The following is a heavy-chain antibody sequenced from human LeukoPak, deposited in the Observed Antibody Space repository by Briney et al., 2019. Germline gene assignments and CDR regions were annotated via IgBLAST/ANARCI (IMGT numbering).Heavy chain of an antibody. J-gene: IGHJ6*03. Sequence: SETLSLTCAVYGGSFSGYYWSWIRQPPGKGLEWIGEINHSGGTNYNPSLKSRVTISVDTSKNQFSLRLSSVTAADTAVYYCARHRGIIAARLMDVWGKGTTVTVSS. V-gene: IGHV4-34*01. CDR2: INHSGGT. CDR1: GGSFSGYY. CDR3: ARHRGIIAARLMDV. D-gene: IGHD6-6*01.